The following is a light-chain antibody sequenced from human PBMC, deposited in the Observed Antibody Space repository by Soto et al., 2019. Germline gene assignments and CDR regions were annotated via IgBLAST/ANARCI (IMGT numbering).Light chain of an antibody. V-gene: IGKV3-20*01. CDR1: QSIRSER. Sequence: EILLTPSPDTLSLCPRQRATLSCMASQSIRSERLAWYQQKPGQAPRLVIFDASNRASGMPERFSGSGSGTDFTLTIARLEPEDFAVYYCQEYDGAPITFGLGTRLEIK. CDR3: QEYDGAPIT. CDR2: DAS. J-gene: IGKJ5*01.